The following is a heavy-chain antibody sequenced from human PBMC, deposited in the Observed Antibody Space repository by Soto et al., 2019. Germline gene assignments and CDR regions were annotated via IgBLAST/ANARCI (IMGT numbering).Heavy chain of an antibody. V-gene: IGHV2-26*04. CDR3: ASTYSTSWYWFDP. J-gene: IGHJ5*02. CDR1: GFSLSNAGLG. Sequence: QVTVKESGPVLVKPTETLTLTCTVSGFSLSNAGLGGSWIRQPPGKALEWLAHIFSNDEKSYSTSLKSRLTISKDTSKSQVVLIMTNMDPVDTATYYCASTYSTSWYWFDPWGQGTLVTVSS. D-gene: IGHD6-13*01. CDR2: IFSNDEK.